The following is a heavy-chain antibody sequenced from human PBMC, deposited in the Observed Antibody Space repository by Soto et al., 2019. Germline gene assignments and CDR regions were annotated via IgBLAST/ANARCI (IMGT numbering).Heavy chain of an antibody. J-gene: IGHJ5*02. V-gene: IGHV5-10-1*01. Sequence: PGESLKISCKGSGYSFTSYWISWVRQMPGKGLEWMGRIDPSDSYTNYSPSFQGHVTISADKSISTAYLQWSSLKASDTAMYYCARHPIVVVPAAIRNGWFDPWGQGTLVTSPQ. D-gene: IGHD2-2*01. CDR1: GYSFTSYW. CDR2: IDPSDSYT. CDR3: ARHPIVVVPAAIRNGWFDP.